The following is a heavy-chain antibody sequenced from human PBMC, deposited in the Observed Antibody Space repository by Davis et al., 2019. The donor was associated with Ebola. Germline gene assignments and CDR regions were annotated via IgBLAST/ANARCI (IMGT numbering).Heavy chain of an antibody. CDR3: AKIAVPYYFDY. CDR2: FSWNSGSI. CDR1: GFTFDDYA. J-gene: IGHJ4*02. V-gene: IGHV3-9*01. Sequence: SLKISCAASGFTFDDYAMHWVRQAPGKGLEWVSGFSWNSGSIGYADSVKGRFTISRDNAKNSLYLQMNSLRAEDTALYYCAKIAVPYYFDYWGQGTLVTVSS. D-gene: IGHD6-19*01.